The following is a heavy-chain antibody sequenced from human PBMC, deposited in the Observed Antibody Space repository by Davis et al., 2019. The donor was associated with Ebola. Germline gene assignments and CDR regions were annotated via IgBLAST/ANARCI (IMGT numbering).Heavy chain of an antibody. J-gene: IGHJ3*02. Sequence: ASVKVSCKASGYRFTSYYMHWVRQAPGQGLEWMGIINPITGGTSYAQNFQVRVNMTRDTSTGTVYMELSSLRSEDTAVYYCAGEGGRYYDSSGYVFDIWGQGTMVKVSS. D-gene: IGHD3-22*01. CDR3: AGEGGRYYDSSGYVFDI. CDR1: GYRFTSYY. CDR2: INPITGGT. V-gene: IGHV1-46*01.